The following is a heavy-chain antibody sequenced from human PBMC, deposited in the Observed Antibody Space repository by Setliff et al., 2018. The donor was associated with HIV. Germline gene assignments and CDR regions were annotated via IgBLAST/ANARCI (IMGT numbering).Heavy chain of an antibody. D-gene: IGHD2-15*01. CDR3: AREGLRPQ. J-gene: IGHJ4*02. Sequence: GGSLRLSCAASGFTFSSYGMHWVRQAPGKGLEWVAFIRYDGSNKYYADSVKDRFTISRDNAKNTLYLQMNSLRAEDTAVYYCAREGLRPQWGQGTLVTVSS. CDR2: IRYDGSNK. V-gene: IGHV3-30*02. CDR1: GFTFSSYG.